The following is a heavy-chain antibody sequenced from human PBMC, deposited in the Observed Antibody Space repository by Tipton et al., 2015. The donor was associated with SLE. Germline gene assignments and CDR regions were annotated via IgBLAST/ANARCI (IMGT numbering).Heavy chain of an antibody. J-gene: IGHJ5*02. D-gene: IGHD1-20*01. CDR2: MFYSGST. V-gene: IGHV4-39*07. CDR3: ARGPRAYNCLPFGP. Sequence: GLVKPSVTLSLTCTVSGAYINSNTYYWGWIRQPPGKGLEWIGSMFYSGSTYYNPSLRSRVTVSVDTSKNQFSLQLTSLTAADTAVYYCARGPRAYNCLPFGPWGQGTLVTVSS. CDR1: GAYINSNTYY.